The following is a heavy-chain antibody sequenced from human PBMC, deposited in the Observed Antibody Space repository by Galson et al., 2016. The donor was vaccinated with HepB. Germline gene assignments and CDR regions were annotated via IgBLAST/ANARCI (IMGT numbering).Heavy chain of an antibody. CDR2: IDHSGST. V-gene: IGHV4-34*01. CDR3: ARGQGRGGDSPGAFDS. Sequence: DPLSLTCAVYGGSFSDYYWNWIRQPPGKGLEWIGEIDHSGSTNYNPSLKSRVTMSVDTSKNLFSLKLSSVTAADTAVYYCARGQGRGGDSPGAFDSWGQGTMVTVSS. D-gene: IGHD2-21*02. J-gene: IGHJ3*02. CDR1: GGSFSDYY.